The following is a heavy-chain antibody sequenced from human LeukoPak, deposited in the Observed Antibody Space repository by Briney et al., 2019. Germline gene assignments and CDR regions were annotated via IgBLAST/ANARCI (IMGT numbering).Heavy chain of an antibody. J-gene: IGHJ4*02. CDR3: ARKYCSGGSCYSGLDY. V-gene: IGHV1-69*05. Sequence: LVKVSCKASGGTFSSYAISWVRQAPGQGLESMGGIIPIFGTANYAQKFQGRVTITTDESTSTAYMELSSLRSEDTAVYYCARKYCSGGSCYSGLDYWGQGTLVTVSS. D-gene: IGHD2-15*01. CDR1: GGTFSSYA. CDR2: IIPIFGTA.